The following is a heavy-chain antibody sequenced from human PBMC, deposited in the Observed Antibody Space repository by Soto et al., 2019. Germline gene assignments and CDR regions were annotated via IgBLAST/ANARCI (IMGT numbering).Heavy chain of an antibody. J-gene: IGHJ4*02. V-gene: IGHV3-23*01. Sequence: GGSLRLSCAASGFSFRSYAMSWVRQAPGKGLEWVSGISATAETTYYADSVRGRFTISRYNSKNMLFLQMDSLRVEDTAIYYCAKDPKRQDLAPESFDYWGQGTRVTVSS. D-gene: IGHD3-10*01. CDR2: ISATAETT. CDR1: GFSFRSYA. CDR3: AKDPKRQDLAPESFDY.